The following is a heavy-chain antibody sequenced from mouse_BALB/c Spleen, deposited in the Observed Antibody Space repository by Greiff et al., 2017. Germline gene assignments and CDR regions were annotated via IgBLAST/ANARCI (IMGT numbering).Heavy chain of an antibody. CDR1: GYTFTSYW. CDR2: IYPGNSDT. CDR3: TSAYYGNYEAWFAY. Sequence: VQLQQSGTVLARPGASVKMSCKASGYTFTSYWMHWVKQRPGQGLEWIGAIYPGNSDTSYNQKFKGKAKLTAVTSTSTAYMELSSLTNEDSAVYYCTSAYYGNYEAWFAYWGQGTLVTVSA. J-gene: IGHJ3*01. V-gene: IGHV1-5*01. D-gene: IGHD2-10*01.